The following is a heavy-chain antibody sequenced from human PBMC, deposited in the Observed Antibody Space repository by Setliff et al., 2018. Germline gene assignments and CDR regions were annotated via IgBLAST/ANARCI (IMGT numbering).Heavy chain of an antibody. V-gene: IGHV3-48*04. D-gene: IGHD1-20*01. J-gene: IGHJ3*02. CDR1: GFTFSNYN. CDR3: ARAQLYNWNLRPMVAFDI. Sequence: PGGSLRLSCADPGFTFSNYNMNWVRQAPGKVLEWISYVSSGGSTIFYADSVKGRFTISRDNAKNSLYLQMNSLRAEDTAVYYCARAQLYNWNLRPMVAFDIWGQGTMVTVSS. CDR2: VSSGGSTI.